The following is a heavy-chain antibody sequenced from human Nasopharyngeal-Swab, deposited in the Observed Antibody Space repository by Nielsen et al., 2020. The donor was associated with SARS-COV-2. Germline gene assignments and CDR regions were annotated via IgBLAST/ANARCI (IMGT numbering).Heavy chain of an antibody. V-gene: IGHV3-9*01. CDR3: TKGRADYSNPSFDN. CDR2: ISWNSGRT. D-gene: IGHD4-11*01. J-gene: IGHJ4*02. CDR1: GFTYDDYS. Sequence: GGSLRLSCEASGFTYDDYSMHWVRQAPGKGLEWVSCISWNSGRTGYTDSVRGRFTISRDNARNSLYLQMDSLRVEDTAFYYCTKGRADYSNPSFDNWGQGTLVTVS.